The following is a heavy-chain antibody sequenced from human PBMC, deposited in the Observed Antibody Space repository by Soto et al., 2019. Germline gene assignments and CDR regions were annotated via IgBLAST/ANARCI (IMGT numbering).Heavy chain of an antibody. J-gene: IGHJ5*02. CDR1: GYTFTSYG. Sequence: QVQLVQSGAEVKKPGASVKVSCKASGYTFTSYGISWVRQAPGQGLEWMGWISAYNGHTNYAQKLQGRVTMTTDTATSTAYRELGSLRADDMAVYYCAITGGSGSEYFRVNWDWFDRWGEGTLVAVSS. CDR3: AITGGSGSEYFRVNWDWFDR. D-gene: IGHD3-10*01. V-gene: IGHV1-18*03. CDR2: ISAYNGHT.